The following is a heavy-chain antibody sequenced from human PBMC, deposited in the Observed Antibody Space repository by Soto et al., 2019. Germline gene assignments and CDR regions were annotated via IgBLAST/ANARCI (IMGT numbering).Heavy chain of an antibody. J-gene: IGHJ6*03. Sequence: QMLLVESGGGVVQPGTSLRLSCAASGFTFSNYAMHWVRQAPGKGLEWVTIIWYDGSDKNYGDSVKGRFTISRDNSKNTLYLQMNSLRVEDTAVYYCARDSGGDYHNYYMDVWGKGTTVTVSS. CDR2: IWYDGSDK. V-gene: IGHV3-33*01. D-gene: IGHD4-17*01. CDR1: GFTFSNYA. CDR3: ARDSGGDYHNYYMDV.